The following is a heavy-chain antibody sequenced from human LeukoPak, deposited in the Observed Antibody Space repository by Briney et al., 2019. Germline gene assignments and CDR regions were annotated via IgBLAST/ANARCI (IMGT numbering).Heavy chain of an antibody. V-gene: IGHV3-33*06. CDR1: GFTFSSYG. CDR2: IWYDGSNK. CDR3: AKEESSSGWWY. D-gene: IGHD6-19*01. J-gene: IGHJ4*02. Sequence: GGSLRLSCAASGFTFSSYGMHWVRQAPGKGLEWVAVIWYDGSNKYYADSVKGRFTISRDNSKNTLYLQMNSLRAEDTAVYYCAKEESSSGWWYWGQGTLVTVSS.